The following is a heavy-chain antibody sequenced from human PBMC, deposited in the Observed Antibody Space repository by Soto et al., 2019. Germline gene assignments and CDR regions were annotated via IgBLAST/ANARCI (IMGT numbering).Heavy chain of an antibody. Sequence: SVKVSCKASGGTFSSYAISWVRQAPGQGLEWMGGIIPIFGTANYAQKFQGRVTITADKSTSTAYMELSSLRFEDTAVYYCASSKDCSSTSCYEPLDYYYYGMDVWGQGTTVTVSS. V-gene: IGHV1-69*06. CDR3: ASSKDCSSTSCYEPLDYYYYGMDV. CDR2: IIPIFGTA. J-gene: IGHJ6*02. CDR1: GGTFSSYA. D-gene: IGHD2-2*01.